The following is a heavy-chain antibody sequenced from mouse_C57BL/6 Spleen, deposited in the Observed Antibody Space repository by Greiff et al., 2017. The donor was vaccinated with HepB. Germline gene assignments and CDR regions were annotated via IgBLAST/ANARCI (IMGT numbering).Heavy chain of an antibody. CDR2: IYPGDGDT. J-gene: IGHJ1*03. D-gene: IGHD1-1*01. Sequence: QVHVKQSGPELVKPGASVKISCKASGYAFSSSWMNWVKQRPGKGLEWIGRIYPGDGDTNYNGKFKGKATLTADKSSSTTYMQLSSLTSEDSAVCICARELYCYGSSCGWYFDVWGTGTTVTVSS. CDR3: ARELYCYGSSCGWYFDV. CDR1: GYAFSSSW. V-gene: IGHV1-82*01.